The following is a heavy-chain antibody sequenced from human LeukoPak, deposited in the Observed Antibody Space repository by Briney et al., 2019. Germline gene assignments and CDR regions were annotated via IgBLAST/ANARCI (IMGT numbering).Heavy chain of an antibody. CDR2: IYWNDDK. CDR1: GFSLSTSGVG. Sequence: ESGPTLVNPTQTLTLTCTFSGFSLSTSGVGVGWIRQPPGKALEWLALIYWNDDKRYSPSLKSRLTITKDTSKNQVVLTMTNMDPVDTATYYCARHIVVVPAANGFDPWGQGTLVTVSS. J-gene: IGHJ5*02. D-gene: IGHD2-2*01. V-gene: IGHV2-5*01. CDR3: ARHIVVVPAANGFDP.